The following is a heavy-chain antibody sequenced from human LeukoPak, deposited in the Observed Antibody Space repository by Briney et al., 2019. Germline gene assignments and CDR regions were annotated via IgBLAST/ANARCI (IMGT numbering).Heavy chain of an antibody. CDR2: ISWNSGSI. CDR3: AKDGLRLGELSHFDY. V-gene: IGHV3-9*01. J-gene: IGHJ4*02. D-gene: IGHD3-16*02. Sequence: GGSLRLSCAASGFTFDDYAMHWVRQAPGKGLEWVSGISWNSGSIGYADSVKGRFTISRDNAKNSLYLQMNGLRAEDTALYYCAKDGLRLGELSHFDYWGQGTLVTVSS. CDR1: GFTFDDYA.